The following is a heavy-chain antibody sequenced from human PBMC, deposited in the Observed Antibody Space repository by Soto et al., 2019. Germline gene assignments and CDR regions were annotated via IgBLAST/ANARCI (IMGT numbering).Heavy chain of an antibody. V-gene: IGHV4-39*01. CDR2: IYYSGST. D-gene: IGHD2-2*03. Sequence: QLQLQESGPGLVKPSETLSLTCTVSGGSISSSSYYWGWIRQPPGKGLEWIGSIYYSGSTYYNPSLKSRVTISVDTSKNQFSLKLSSVTAADTAVYYCASGWTRQFFDYWGQGTLVTVSS. J-gene: IGHJ4*02. CDR3: ASGWTRQFFDY. CDR1: GGSISSSSYY.